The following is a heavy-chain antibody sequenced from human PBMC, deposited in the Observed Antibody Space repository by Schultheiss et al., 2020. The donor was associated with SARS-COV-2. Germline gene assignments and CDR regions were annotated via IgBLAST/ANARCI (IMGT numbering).Heavy chain of an antibody. Sequence: GGSLRLSCSTSGITFSDAWMTWVRQAPGQGLAWVGRIKTKAEGWATEYGAPVKGRFTISRDDSTNTLYLQMDSLKAEDTALYFCSTDGGAFWGQGTLVTVSS. CDR1: GITFSDAW. CDR2: IKTKAEGWAT. V-gene: IGHV3-15*01. J-gene: IGHJ4*02. D-gene: IGHD3-16*01. CDR3: STDGGAF.